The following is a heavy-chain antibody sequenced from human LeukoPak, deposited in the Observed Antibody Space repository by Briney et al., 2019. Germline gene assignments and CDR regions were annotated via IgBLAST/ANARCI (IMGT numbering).Heavy chain of an antibody. CDR1: GNSFTTYW. CDR3: ATEKFSSGSYPPLDS. Sequence: HGESLKISCKGSGNSFTTYWISWVRQMPGKGLEWMGRIDPRDSYTTYSPAFPGHVTISADKSVSTAYLQWSSLKASDSAIYYCATEKFSSGSYPPLDSWGQGTLLTVSS. D-gene: IGHD6-19*01. CDR2: IDPRDSYT. J-gene: IGHJ4*02. V-gene: IGHV5-10-1*01.